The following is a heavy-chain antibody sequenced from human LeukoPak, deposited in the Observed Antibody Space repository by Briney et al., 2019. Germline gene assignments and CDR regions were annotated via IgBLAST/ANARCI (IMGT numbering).Heavy chain of an antibody. V-gene: IGHV4-59*05. CDR3: ARLIIAPNGWVDY. CDR2: IYYSGST. D-gene: IGHD6-19*01. J-gene: IGHJ4*02. CDR1: GGSISSYY. Sequence: SETLSLTCTVSGGSISSYYWSWIRQPPGKGLEWIGSIYYSGSTYYNPSLKSRVTISVDTSKNQFSLKLSSVTAADTAVYYCARLIIAPNGWVDYWGQGTLVTVSS.